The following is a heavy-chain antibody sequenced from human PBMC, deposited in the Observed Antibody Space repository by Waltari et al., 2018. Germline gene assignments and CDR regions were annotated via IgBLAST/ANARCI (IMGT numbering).Heavy chain of an antibody. V-gene: IGHV3-74*01. D-gene: IGHD2-21*02. CDR3: ARVRLLYTFDY. Sequence: EVQLVESGGGLVQPGGSLRLSCAASGFTSSSYWMHGVRQAPGKGLVWVSHINSDGSSTSYADSVKGRFTISRDNAKNTLYLQMNSLRAEDTAVYYCARVRLLYTFDYWGQGTLVTVSS. CDR1: GFTSSSYW. CDR2: INSDGSST. J-gene: IGHJ4*02.